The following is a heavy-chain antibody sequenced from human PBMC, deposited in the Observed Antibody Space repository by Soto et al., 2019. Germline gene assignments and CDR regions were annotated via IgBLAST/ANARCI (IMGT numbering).Heavy chain of an antibody. CDR3: AGDSAYTIPI. Sequence: GGSLRLSCAASGFTFSNYVMHWVRQAPGKGLVWVSRIDTDGGDIKYADSVKGRFTITRDNAKNTLSLLMNGLRAEDTALYYCAGDSAYTIPIWGQGTMVTVSS. D-gene: IGHD1-1*01. CDR2: IDTDGGDI. J-gene: IGHJ3*02. V-gene: IGHV3-74*03. CDR1: GFTFSNYV.